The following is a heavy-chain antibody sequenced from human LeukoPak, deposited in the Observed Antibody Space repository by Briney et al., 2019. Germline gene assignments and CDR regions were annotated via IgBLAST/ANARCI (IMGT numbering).Heavy chain of an antibody. CDR3: ARISPYCGGDCYFDY. CDR1: GGTFSSYA. J-gene: IGHJ4*02. D-gene: IGHD2-21*02. Sequence: GASVKVSCKASGGTFSSYAISWVRQAPGQGLEWMGRIIPIFGTANYAQKFQGRVTITTDESTGTAYMELSSLRSEDTAVYYCARISPYCGGDCYFDYWGQGTLVTVSS. V-gene: IGHV1-69*05. CDR2: IIPIFGTA.